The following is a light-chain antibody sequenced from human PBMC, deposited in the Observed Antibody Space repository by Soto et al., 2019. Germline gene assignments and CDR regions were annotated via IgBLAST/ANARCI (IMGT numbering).Light chain of an antibody. CDR1: QSIGNW. Sequence: DIQMTQSPSTLSASVGDRVTITCRASQSIGNWLAWYQQKPGKAPKLLMYDVSSLESGVPSRFSGSRSGTEFTLTISSLQPDAFANYYCQQYSTYWTFGQGTKVDIK. V-gene: IGKV1-5*01. J-gene: IGKJ1*01. CDR3: QQYSTYWT. CDR2: DVS.